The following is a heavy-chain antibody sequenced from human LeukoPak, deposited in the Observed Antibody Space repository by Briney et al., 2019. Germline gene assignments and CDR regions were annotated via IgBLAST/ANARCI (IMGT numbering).Heavy chain of an antibody. Sequence: SETLSLTCTVSGVSISSSNSYWGWIRQPPGKGLEWIGSIYYSGNTYYNASPKSQVSISIDTSKNQFSLRLTSVTAADTAVYYCARQTGSGLFILPGGQGTLVTVSS. J-gene: IGHJ4*02. CDR2: IYYSGNT. CDR1: GVSISSSNSY. D-gene: IGHD3/OR15-3a*01. CDR3: ARQTGSGLFILP. V-gene: IGHV4-39*01.